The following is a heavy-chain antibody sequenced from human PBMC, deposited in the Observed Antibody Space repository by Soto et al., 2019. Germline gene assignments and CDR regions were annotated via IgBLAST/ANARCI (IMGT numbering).Heavy chain of an antibody. CDR3: ARDTPAAADYYYYCIDV. CDR1: GGSVSSGSYY. D-gene: IGHD2-2*01. CDR2: IYYSGST. V-gene: IGHV4-61*01. J-gene: IGHJ6*02. Sequence: PSETLSLTCTVSGGSVSSGSYYWSWIRQPPGKGLEWIGYIYYSGSTNYNPSLKSRVTISVDTSKNQFSLKLSSVTAADTAVYHCARDTPAAADYYYYCIDVWGQGTTVTVSS.